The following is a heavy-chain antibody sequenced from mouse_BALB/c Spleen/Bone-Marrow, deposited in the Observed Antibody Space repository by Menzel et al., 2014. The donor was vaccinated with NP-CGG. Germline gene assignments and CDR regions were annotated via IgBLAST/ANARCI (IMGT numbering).Heavy chain of an antibody. CDR2: IDPYDSET. J-gene: IGHJ4*01. V-gene: IGHV1-52*01. CDR1: GYTFTSNW. D-gene: IGHD1-1*01. CDR3: ARWGYGSTYYYAMDY. Sequence: QVQLQQSGAELVRPGALVKLSCKASGYTFTSNWMNWVKQRPEQGLEWIGRIDPYDSETHYNQKFKDKAILTVNKSSSTAYIQLNSLTTEDSAVYYCARWGYGSTYYYAMDYWGQGTSVTVSS.